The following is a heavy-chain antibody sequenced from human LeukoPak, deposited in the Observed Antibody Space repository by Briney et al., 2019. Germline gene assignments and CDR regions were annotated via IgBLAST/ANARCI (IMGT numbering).Heavy chain of an antibody. CDR1: GGSISSSSYY. Sequence: PSETLSLTCTVSGGSISSSSYYWGWIRQPPGKGLEWIGSIYYSGSTYYNPSLKSRVTISVDTSKNQFSLKLSSVTAADTAVYYCASTDDDILTGYLPLWGQGTLVTVSS. D-gene: IGHD3-9*01. V-gene: IGHV4-39*01. CDR3: ASTDDDILTGYLPL. J-gene: IGHJ4*02. CDR2: IYYSGST.